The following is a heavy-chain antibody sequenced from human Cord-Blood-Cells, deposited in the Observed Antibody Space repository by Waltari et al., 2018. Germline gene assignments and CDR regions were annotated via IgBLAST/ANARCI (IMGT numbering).Heavy chain of an antibody. D-gene: IGHD6-6*01. V-gene: IGHV3-9*01. J-gene: IGHJ4*02. CDR3: AKADSSSSLYDY. CDR2: IRWNSGSI. CDR1: GFTFDDYA. Sequence: EVQLVESGGGLVQPGRSLRLSCAASGFTFDDYAMHWVRQAPGKGLEWVSGIRWNSGSIGYADSVKGRFTISRDNAKNSLYLQMNSLRAEDTALYYCAKADSSSSLYDYWGQGTLVTVSS.